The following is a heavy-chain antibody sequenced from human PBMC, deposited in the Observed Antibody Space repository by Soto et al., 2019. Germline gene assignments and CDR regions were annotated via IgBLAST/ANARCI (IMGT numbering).Heavy chain of an antibody. V-gene: IGHV1-18*04. Sequence: ASVTVSCKPSGYTFTSYGISWVRQAPGQGLEWMGWISAYNGNTNYAQKLQGRVTRTTDTSTSTAYRELRSLRSDDTAVYYCARDQNYDSSGYFDYWGQGTVVTVYS. CDR2: ISAYNGNT. CDR1: GYTFTSYG. CDR3: ARDQNYDSSGYFDY. D-gene: IGHD3-22*01. J-gene: IGHJ4*02.